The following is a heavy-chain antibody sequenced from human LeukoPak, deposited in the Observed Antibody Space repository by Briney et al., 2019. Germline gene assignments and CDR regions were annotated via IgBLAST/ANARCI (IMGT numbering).Heavy chain of an antibody. J-gene: IGHJ6*03. CDR2: IRYDGSNK. V-gene: IGHV3-30*02. D-gene: IGHD2-2*01. CDR3: ARGSGYCSSTSCFYYYYYMDV. CDR1: GFTFSSYG. Sequence: GGSLRLSCAASGFTFSSYGMHWVRQAPGKGLEWVAFIRYDGSNKYYADSVKGRFTISRDNAKNSLYLQMNSLRAEDTAVYYCARGSGYCSSTSCFYYYYYMDVWGKGTTVTVSS.